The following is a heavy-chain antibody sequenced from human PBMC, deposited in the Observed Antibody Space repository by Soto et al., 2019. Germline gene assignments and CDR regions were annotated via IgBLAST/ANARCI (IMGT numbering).Heavy chain of an antibody. Sequence: SETLSLTCTVSGGSISSYFYIWVRQPPGKGLEWIGSVYYTGTTDYNPSLKSRVTISVDTSKNQFSLKLSSVTAADTAVYYCARDSMTYHHETAFDPWGQGTLVTVSS. CDR3: ARDSMTYHHETAFDP. CDR2: VYYTGTT. CDR1: GGSISSYF. D-gene: IGHD3-22*01. J-gene: IGHJ5*02. V-gene: IGHV4-59*12.